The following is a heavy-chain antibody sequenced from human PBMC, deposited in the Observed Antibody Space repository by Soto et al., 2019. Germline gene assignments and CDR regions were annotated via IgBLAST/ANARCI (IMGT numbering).Heavy chain of an antibody. J-gene: IGHJ6*03. D-gene: IGHD2-2*01. Sequence: ASVKVSCKASGYFFTSYSMHWVRQAPGQGLEWMGMINPSVGSTNYAQRFQGRVTMTRDTSTNTVYMELSSLRSEDTAVYYCARGYCSSTSCYFDKPRPMDVWGKGTTVTVSS. CDR2: INPSVGST. CDR1: GYFFTSYS. V-gene: IGHV1-46*01. CDR3: ARGYCSSTSCYFDKPRPMDV.